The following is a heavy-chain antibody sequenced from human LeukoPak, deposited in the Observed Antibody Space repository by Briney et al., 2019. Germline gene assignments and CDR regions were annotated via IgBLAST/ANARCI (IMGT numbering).Heavy chain of an antibody. D-gene: IGHD6-6*01. J-gene: IGHJ5*02. CDR3: ARKGKAARPGLFDP. CDR1: GGSISSYY. V-gene: IGHV4-59*01. Sequence: SETLSLTCTVSGGSISSYYWSWLRQPPGKGLEWIGYIYYSGSTNYNPSLKSRVTISVDTSKNQFSLKLSSVTAADTAVYYCARKGKAARPGLFDPWGQGTLVTVSS. CDR2: IYYSGST.